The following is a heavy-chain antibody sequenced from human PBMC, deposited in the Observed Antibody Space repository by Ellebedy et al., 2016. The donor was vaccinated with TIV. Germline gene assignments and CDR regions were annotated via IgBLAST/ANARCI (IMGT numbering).Heavy chain of an antibody. J-gene: IGHJ3*02. V-gene: IGHV3-48*01. Sequence: PGGSLRLSCAASGFTFDDYGMNRVRQAPGKGLEWVSYISSSSSTIYYADSVKGRFTISRDNAKNSLYLQMNSLRAEDTAVYYCARVRRDGAFDIWGQGTMVTVSS. CDR3: ARVRRDGAFDI. CDR2: ISSSSSTI. CDR1: GFTFDDYG.